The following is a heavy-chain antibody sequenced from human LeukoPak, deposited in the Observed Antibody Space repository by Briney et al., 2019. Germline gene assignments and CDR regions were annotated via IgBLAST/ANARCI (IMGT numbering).Heavy chain of an antibody. Sequence: ASVKVSCKVSGYTLTELSMHWVRQAPGKGLEWMGGFDPEDGETIYAQKFQGRVTMTEDTSTDTAYMELSSLRSEDTAVYYCARDSLGPQWIRVDYWGQGTLVTVSS. J-gene: IGHJ4*02. CDR3: ARDSLGPQWIRVDY. CDR2: FDPEDGET. D-gene: IGHD5-12*01. V-gene: IGHV1-24*01. CDR1: GYTLTELS.